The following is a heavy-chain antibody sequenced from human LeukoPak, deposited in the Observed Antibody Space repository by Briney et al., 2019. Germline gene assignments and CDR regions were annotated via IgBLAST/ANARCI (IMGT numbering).Heavy chain of an antibody. CDR3: ARDDGGYCSSTSCYLGWFDP. D-gene: IGHD2-2*03. Sequence: GGSLRLSCAASGFTFSSYAMSWVRQAPGKGLEWVSSITSTSSYICYADSVKGRFTISRDNAKNSLYLQMNSLRAEDTAVYYCARDDGGYCSSTSCYLGWFDPWGQGTLVTVSS. J-gene: IGHJ5*02. CDR2: ITSTSSYI. V-gene: IGHV3-21*01. CDR1: GFTFSSYA.